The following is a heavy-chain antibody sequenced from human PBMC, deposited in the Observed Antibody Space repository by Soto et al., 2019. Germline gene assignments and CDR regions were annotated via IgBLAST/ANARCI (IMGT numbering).Heavy chain of an antibody. CDR2: ISPYDGNR. CDR1: GYTFSSYG. J-gene: IGHJ6*02. D-gene: IGHD3-9*01. Sequence: QAQLMQSGAEVKRPGASVKVSCRSSGYTFSSYGISWVRQAPGQGLEWLGWISPYDGNRNYAQTLQGRVYMTTNTTXXTGEMGRRSLRVDDTAKYYCARGGYYDSSGSRNYHYYGMDVWGQGPTVTVSS. V-gene: IGHV1-18*04. CDR3: ARGGYYDSSGSRNYHYYGMDV.